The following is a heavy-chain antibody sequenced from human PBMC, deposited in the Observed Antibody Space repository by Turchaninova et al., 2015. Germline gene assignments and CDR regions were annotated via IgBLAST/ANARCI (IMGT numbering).Heavy chain of an antibody. D-gene: IGHD4-17*01. CDR1: FGSISSSSYY. J-gene: IGHJ4*02. CDR2: IYYSGST. CDR3: ASTHDYGDYIDY. Sequence: QLQLQESGPGLVKPSEPLSLTCPVSFGSISSSSYYWGWIRPPPGKGLEWIGIIYYSGSTYYNPSLKSRVTISVDTSKNQFSLKLSSVTAADTAVYYCASTHDYGDYIDYWGQGTLVTVSS. V-gene: IGHV4-39*01.